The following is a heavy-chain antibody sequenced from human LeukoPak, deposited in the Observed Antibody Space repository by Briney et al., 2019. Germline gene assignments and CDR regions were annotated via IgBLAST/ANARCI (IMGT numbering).Heavy chain of an antibody. Sequence: GGSLRLSCAASGFTFGSYSMNWVRQALGKGLEWVSSISSSSSYIYYADSVKGRFTISRDNAKNSLYPQMNSLRAEDTAVYYCARRRRSSTSCSDFDYWGQGTLVTVSS. CDR3: ARRRRSSTSCSDFDY. CDR1: GFTFGSYS. CDR2: ISSSSSYI. D-gene: IGHD2-2*01. V-gene: IGHV3-21*01. J-gene: IGHJ4*02.